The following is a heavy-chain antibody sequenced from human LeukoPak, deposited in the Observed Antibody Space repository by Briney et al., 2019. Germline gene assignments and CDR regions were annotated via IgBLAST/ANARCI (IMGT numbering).Heavy chain of an antibody. D-gene: IGHD4/OR15-4a*01. CDR1: GGSISSGGYY. J-gene: IGHJ4*02. V-gene: IGHV4-31*03. CDR2: IYYSGTT. Sequence: SQTLSLTCTVSGGSISSGGYYWSWIRQHPGKGLEWIGSIYYSGTTYYNPSLKSRVTISVDTSKNQFSLKLSSVTAADTAVYYCARDRDSANYFDYWGQGTLVTVSS. CDR3: ARDRDSANYFDY.